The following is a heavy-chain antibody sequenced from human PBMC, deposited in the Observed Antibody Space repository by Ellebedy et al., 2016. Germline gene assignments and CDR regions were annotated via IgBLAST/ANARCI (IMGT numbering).Heavy chain of an antibody. CDR2: IYYSGST. V-gene: IGHV4-59*01. CDR1: GGSISSSY. CDR3: ARGQRGYDFWSGYPPLYYYYMDV. J-gene: IGHJ6*03. D-gene: IGHD3-3*01. Sequence: GSLRLXCTVSGGSISSSYWSWIRQPPGKGLEWLGYIYYSGSTNYNPSLKSRVTISVDTSKNQFSLKLSSVTAADTAVYYCARGQRGYDFWSGYPPLYYYYMDVWGKGTTVTVSS.